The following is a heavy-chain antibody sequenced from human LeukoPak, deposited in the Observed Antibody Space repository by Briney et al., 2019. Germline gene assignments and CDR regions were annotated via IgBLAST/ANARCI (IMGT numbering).Heavy chain of an antibody. CDR3: AKVPRRRVGGYSYGYNDY. CDR1: GFTFSSYA. Sequence: PGGSLRLSCAASGFTFSSYAMSWVRQAPGKGLEWVSAISGSGGSTYYADSVKGRFTISRDNSKNTLYLQMNSLRAEDTAVYYCAKVPRRRVGGYSYGYNDYWGQGTLVTVSS. J-gene: IGHJ4*02. CDR2: ISGSGGST. V-gene: IGHV3-23*01. D-gene: IGHD5-18*01.